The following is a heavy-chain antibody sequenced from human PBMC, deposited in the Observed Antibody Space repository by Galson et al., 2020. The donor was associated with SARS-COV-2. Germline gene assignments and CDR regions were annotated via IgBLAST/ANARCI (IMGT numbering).Heavy chain of an antibody. CDR2: IKQDGSEK. J-gene: IGHJ4*02. V-gene: IGHV3-7*01. D-gene: IGHD3-22*01. CDR3: ARNRDSSGYYYEIDY. CDR1: RFTFSSYW. Sequence: GESLKISCAASRFTFSSYWMRWVRQAPGKGLEWVANIKQDGSEKYYVDSVKGRFTISRDNAKNSLYLQMNSLRAEDTAVYYCARNRDSSGYYYEIDYWGQGTLVTVSS.